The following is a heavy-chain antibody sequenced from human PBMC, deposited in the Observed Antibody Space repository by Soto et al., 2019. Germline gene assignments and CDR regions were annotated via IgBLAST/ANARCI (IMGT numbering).Heavy chain of an antibody. V-gene: IGHV1-46*01. D-gene: IGHD2-8*02. J-gene: IGHJ4*02. Sequence: QVQLVQSGAEVKKPGASVKVSCKASGYTFTSYYMHWVRQAPGQGLEWMGIINPSGGSTSYAQKCQGRVTMTRDTSTSTVYMELSSLRSEDTAVYYCALSRTERSPFDYWGQGTLVTVSS. CDR3: ALSRTERSPFDY. CDR1: GYTFTSYY. CDR2: INPSGGST.